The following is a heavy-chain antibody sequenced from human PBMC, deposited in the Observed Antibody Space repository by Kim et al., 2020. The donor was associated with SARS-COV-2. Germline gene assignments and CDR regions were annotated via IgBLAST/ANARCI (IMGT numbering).Heavy chain of an antibody. CDR1: GYTFTSYG. Sequence: ASVKVSCKASGYTFTSYGISWVRQAPGQGLEWMGWISAYNGNTNYAQKLQGRVTMTTDTSTSTAYMELRSLRSDDTAVYYCARDTPQTQGWLQLIDAFDIWGQGTMVTVSS. V-gene: IGHV1-18*01. CDR3: ARDTPQTQGWLQLIDAFDI. CDR2: ISAYNGNT. J-gene: IGHJ3*02. D-gene: IGHD5-12*01.